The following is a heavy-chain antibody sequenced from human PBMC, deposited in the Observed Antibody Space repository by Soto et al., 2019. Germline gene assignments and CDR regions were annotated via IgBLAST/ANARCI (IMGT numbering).Heavy chain of an antibody. CDR1: GGSISSEGYY. CDR2: FYYDGTT. J-gene: IGHJ3*01. V-gene: IGHV4-31*03. D-gene: IGHD3-9*01. CDR3: ARRHDILTGSDSFDV. Sequence: QVQLQESGPGLVKPSQTLSLTCSLSGGSISSEGYYWTWIRQHPGRGLEWIGDFYYDGTTSYSPSLKSRLTISIDTSNNHFYLRLTCVTAADTAVYYCARRHDILTGSDSFDVWGRGTMVNVSS.